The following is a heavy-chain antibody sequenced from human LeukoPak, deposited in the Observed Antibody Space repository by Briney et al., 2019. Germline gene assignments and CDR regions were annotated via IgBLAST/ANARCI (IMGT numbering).Heavy chain of an antibody. CDR1: GFTFSSYA. D-gene: IGHD3-10*01. V-gene: IGHV3-30*04. CDR2: ISYDGSNK. Sequence: GGSLRLSCAASGFTFSSYAMHWVRQAPGKGLEWVAVISYDGSNKYYADSVRGRFTISRDNSKNTLYLQMNSPRAEDTAVYYCARGGYYGSGSYYNPIDYWGQGTLVTVSS. CDR3: ARGGYYGSGSYYNPIDY. J-gene: IGHJ4*02.